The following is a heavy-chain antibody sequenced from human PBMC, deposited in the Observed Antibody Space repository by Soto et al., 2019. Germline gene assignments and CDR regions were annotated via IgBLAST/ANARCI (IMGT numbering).Heavy chain of an antibody. J-gene: IGHJ4*01. CDR3: ARAPDYSSSWYYFDY. D-gene: IGHD6-13*01. CDR1: GGTFSSYA. CDR2: IIPIFGTA. Sequence: SVKVSCKASGGTFSSYAISWVRQAPGQGLEWMGGIIPIFGTANYAQKFQGRVTITADESTSTAYMELSSLRSEDTAVYYCARAPDYSSSWYYFDYWGHGTLVTVSS. V-gene: IGHV1-69*13.